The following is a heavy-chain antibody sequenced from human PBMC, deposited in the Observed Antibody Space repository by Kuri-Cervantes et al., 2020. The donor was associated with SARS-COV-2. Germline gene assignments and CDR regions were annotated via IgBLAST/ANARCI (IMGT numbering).Heavy chain of an antibody. CDR3: ARGSVVPAARGSLSAFDI. CDR2: MNPNSGNT. D-gene: IGHD2-2*01. Sequence: ASVKVSCKASGYTFTSYDINWVRQATGQGLEWMGWMNPNSGNTGYAQKFQGRVTITADESTSTAYMELSSLRSEDTAVYYCARGSVVPAARGSLSAFDIWGQGTMVTVSS. J-gene: IGHJ3*02. CDR1: GYTFTSYD. V-gene: IGHV1-8*01.